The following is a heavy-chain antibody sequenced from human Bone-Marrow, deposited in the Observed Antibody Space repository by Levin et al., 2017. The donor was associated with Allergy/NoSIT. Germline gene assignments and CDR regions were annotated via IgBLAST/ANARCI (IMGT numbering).Heavy chain of an antibody. CDR2: TSYDGSNK. J-gene: IGHJ4*02. Sequence: PGGSLRLSCAASGFTFSSHAMHWVRQAPGKGLEWVAVTSYDGSNKHYADSVKGRFTISRDNSKNTLYLEMNSLRAEDTAVYYCAKTGGGYVVSYFDYWGQGSLVTVSS. D-gene: IGHD5-12*01. V-gene: IGHV3-30*18. CDR3: AKTGGGYVVSYFDY. CDR1: GFTFSSHA.